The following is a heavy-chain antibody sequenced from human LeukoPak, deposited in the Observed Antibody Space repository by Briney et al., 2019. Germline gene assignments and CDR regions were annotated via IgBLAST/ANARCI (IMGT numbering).Heavy chain of an antibody. D-gene: IGHD2-15*01. J-gene: IGHJ5*02. Sequence: GESLKISCKGSGYSFTSYWIGWVRQMPGKGLEWMAIIYPGDSDTSYSPSFQGQVTISADKSISTAYLQWSSLKASDTAMYYCARLGSIVVVVAATPGWFDPWGQGTLVTVSS. V-gene: IGHV5-51*01. CDR1: GYSFTSYW. CDR3: ARLGSIVVVVAATPGWFDP. CDR2: IYPGDSDT.